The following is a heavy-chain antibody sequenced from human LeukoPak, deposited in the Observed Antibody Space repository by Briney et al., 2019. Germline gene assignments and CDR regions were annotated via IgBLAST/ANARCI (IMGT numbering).Heavy chain of an antibody. CDR1: EYSFTNYW. CDR3: ARGLRYGWFDY. J-gene: IGHJ4*02. D-gene: IGHD5-18*01. CDR2: IYPGDSDT. V-gene: IGHV5-51*01. Sequence: GESLKISCKGSEYSFTNYWIGWVRQMPGKGLEWMGIIYPGDSDTRYNPSFQGQVTISADTSITTAYLQWSSLKASDSAMYYCARGLRYGWFDYWGQGTLVTVSS.